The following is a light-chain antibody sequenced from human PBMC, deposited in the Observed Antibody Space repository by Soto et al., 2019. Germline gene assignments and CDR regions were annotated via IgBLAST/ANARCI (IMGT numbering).Light chain of an antibody. CDR2: GAS. CDR1: QSVSSSY. J-gene: IGKJ1*01. Sequence: EIVLTQSPGNLSLSPGERATLSCRASQSVSSSYLAWYQQKPGQAPRLLIYGASSRATGIPDRFSGSGSGTDFTLTISRLEPEDFAVYYCQQYGSSPPGTFGQGTKVDNK. CDR3: QQYGSSPPGT. V-gene: IGKV3-20*01.